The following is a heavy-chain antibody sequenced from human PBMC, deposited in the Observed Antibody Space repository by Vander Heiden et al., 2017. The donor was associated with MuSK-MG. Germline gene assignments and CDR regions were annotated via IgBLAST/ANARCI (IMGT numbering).Heavy chain of an antibody. V-gene: IGHV3-74*01. CDR2: INSDGSST. CDR1: GFTFSSYW. J-gene: IGHJ6*03. Sequence: EVQLVESGGGLVQPGGSLRLSCAASGFTFSSYWMHWVRQAPGKGLVWVSRINSDGSSTSYADSVKGRFTISRDNAKNTLYLQMNSLRAEDTAVYYCARDVTAMVYYYYYMDVWGKGTTVTVSS. D-gene: IGHD5-18*01. CDR3: ARDVTAMVYYYYYMDV.